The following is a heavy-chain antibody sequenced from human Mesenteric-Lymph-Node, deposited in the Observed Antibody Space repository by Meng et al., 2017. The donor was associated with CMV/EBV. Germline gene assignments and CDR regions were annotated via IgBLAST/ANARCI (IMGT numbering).Heavy chain of an antibody. V-gene: IGHV6-1*01. CDR2: TYYRSKWYN. J-gene: IGHJ5*02. D-gene: IGHD1-26*01. CDR1: GPVSSNSAA. CDR3: ARDRGTGSYSWFDP. Sequence: GPVSSNSAAWNWIRQSPSRGLEWLGRTYYRSKWYNDYAVAVKSRITINPDTSKNQFSLQLNSVTPEDTAVYYCARDRGTGSYSWFDPWGQGTLVTVSS.